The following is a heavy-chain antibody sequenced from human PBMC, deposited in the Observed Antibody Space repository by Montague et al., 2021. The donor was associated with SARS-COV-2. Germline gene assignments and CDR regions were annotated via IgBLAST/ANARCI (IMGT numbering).Heavy chain of an antibody. CDR1: GFTFSNSA. Sequence: SLRLSCAASGFTFSNSAMNWVRQAPGKGLEWVSCSSRTDGGTHYADSGKGRFTISRDNSKNVLYLQMNSLRAEDTALYYCAKDSYYYGLGYGMDVWGQGTTVTVSS. J-gene: IGHJ6*02. CDR2: SSRTDGGT. D-gene: IGHD3-10*01. CDR3: AKDSYYYGLGYGMDV. V-gene: IGHV3-23*01.